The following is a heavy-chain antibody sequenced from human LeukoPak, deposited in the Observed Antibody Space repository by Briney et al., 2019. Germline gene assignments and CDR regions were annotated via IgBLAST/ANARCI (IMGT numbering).Heavy chain of an antibody. Sequence: GESLKISCKGSGYSFTSYWIGWVRQMPGKGLEWMGIIYPGDSDTRYSPSFQGQVTIPADKSISTAYLQWSSLKASDTAMYYCARHGGVSRGYSGYAKSWGQGTLVTVSS. CDR3: ARHGGVSRGYSGYAKS. D-gene: IGHD5-12*01. V-gene: IGHV5-51*01. CDR1: GYSFTSYW. CDR2: IYPGDSDT. J-gene: IGHJ5*02.